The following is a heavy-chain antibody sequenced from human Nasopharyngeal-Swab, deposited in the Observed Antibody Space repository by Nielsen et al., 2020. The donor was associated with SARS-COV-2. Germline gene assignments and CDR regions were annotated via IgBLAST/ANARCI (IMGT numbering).Heavy chain of an antibody. CDR3: ATTGGIITYYDILTGYFDFDY. V-gene: IGHV4-39*01. CDR2: IYYSGST. CDR1: GGSISSSSYY. J-gene: IGHJ4*02. Sequence: SETLSLTCTVSGGSISSSSYYWGWIRQPPGKGLEWIGSIYYSGSTYYNPSLKSRVTISVDTSKNQFSLKLSSVTAADTAVYYCATTGGIITYYDILTGYFDFDYWSQGTLVTVSS. D-gene: IGHD3-9*01.